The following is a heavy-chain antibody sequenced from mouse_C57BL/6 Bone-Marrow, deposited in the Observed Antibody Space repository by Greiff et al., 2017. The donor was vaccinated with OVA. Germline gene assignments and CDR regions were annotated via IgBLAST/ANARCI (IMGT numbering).Heavy chain of an antibody. V-gene: IGHV1-81*01. D-gene: IGHD1-1*01. CDR1: GYTFTSYG. Sequence: QVQLQQSGAELARPGASVKLSCKASGYTFTSYGISWVKQRTGQGLEWIGEIYPRSGNTYYNEKFKGKATLTVDKSSSTAYMQLRSLTSEDSAVHICERVRDPTGLIRCAYWGQGTLVTVSA. J-gene: IGHJ3*01. CDR3: ERVRDPTGLIRCAY. CDR2: IYPRSGNT.